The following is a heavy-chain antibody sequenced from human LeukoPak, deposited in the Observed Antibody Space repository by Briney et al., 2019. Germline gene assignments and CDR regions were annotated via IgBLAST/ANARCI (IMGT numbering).Heavy chain of an antibody. CDR3: AKVGPARVRWFQFDP. CDR2: IYYSGST. J-gene: IGHJ5*02. V-gene: IGHV4-30-4*01. D-gene: IGHD4-23*01. CDR1: GGSISSGDYY. Sequence: PSQTLSLTCPVSGGSISSGDYYWSWIRQPPGKGLEWIGYIYYSGSTYYNPSLKSRVTISVDTSKNQFSLKLSSVTAADTAVYYCAKVGPARVRWFQFDPWGQGTLVTVSS.